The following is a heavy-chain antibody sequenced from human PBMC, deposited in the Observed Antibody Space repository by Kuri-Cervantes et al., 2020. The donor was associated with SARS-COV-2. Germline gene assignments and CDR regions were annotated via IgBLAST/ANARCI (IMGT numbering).Heavy chain of an antibody. J-gene: IGHJ6*02. CDR2: ISYDGSNK. V-gene: IGHV3-30*18. CDR3: AKWAENYYDSSGYYYKDYYYGMDV. D-gene: IGHD3-22*01. Sequence: GESLKISCAASGFTFSSYGMHWVRQAPGKGLEWVAVISYDGSNKYYAGSVKGRFTISRDNSKNTLYLQMNSLRAEDTAVYYCAKWAENYYDSSGYYYKDYYYGMDVWGQGTTVTVSS. CDR1: GFTFSSYG.